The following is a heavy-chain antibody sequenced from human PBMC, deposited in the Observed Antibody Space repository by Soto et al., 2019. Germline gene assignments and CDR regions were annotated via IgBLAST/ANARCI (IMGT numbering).Heavy chain of an antibody. CDR2: IYYSGST. D-gene: IGHD6-19*01. CDR1: GGSISSSSYY. V-gene: IGHV4-39*01. CDR3: ARNELQHWLARPTWFDP. J-gene: IGHJ5*02. Sequence: SETLSLTCTVSGGSISSSSYYWGWIRQPPGKGLEWIGSIYYSGSTYYNPSLKSRVTISVDTSKNQFSLKLSSVTAADTAVYYCARNELQHWLARPTWFDPWGQGTLVTVSS.